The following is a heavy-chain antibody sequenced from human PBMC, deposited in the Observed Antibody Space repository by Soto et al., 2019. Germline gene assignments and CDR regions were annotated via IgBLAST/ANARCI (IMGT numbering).Heavy chain of an antibody. Sequence: PSQTLSLTCAISGDSVSSTSTAWSWIRQSPSRGLEWLGRTYYRSNWYSDYAVSVKSRITINPDTSKNQFSLQLKSVTPEDTAVYYCARRSYYSGWVWGRGTLVTVSS. CDR3: ARRSYYSGWV. V-gene: IGHV6-1*01. D-gene: IGHD6-19*01. CDR2: TYYRSNWYS. J-gene: IGHJ4*02. CDR1: GDSVSSTSTA.